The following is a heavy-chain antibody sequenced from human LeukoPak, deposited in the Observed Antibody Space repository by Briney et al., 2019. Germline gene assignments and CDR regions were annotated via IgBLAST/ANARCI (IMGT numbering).Heavy chain of an antibody. J-gene: IGHJ6*03. CDR1: GGSISSSSYY. CDR2: IYYSGST. Sequence: SETLSLTCTVSGGSISSSSYYWGWIRQPPGKGLEWIGSIYYSGSTYYNPSLKSRVTISVDTSKNQFSLKLSSVTAADTAVYYCARPSYYYYMDVWGKGTTVTVSS. CDR3: ARPSYYYYMDV. V-gene: IGHV4-39*01.